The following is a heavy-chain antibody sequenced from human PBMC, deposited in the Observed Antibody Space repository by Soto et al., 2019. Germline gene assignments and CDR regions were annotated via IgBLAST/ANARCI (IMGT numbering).Heavy chain of an antibody. D-gene: IGHD1-1*01. V-gene: IGHV3-23*01. CDR3: AKGRDDIGMVDAFEI. CDR1: GFTFSTSA. Sequence: EVRLLESGGDLVQPGGSLRLSCAASGFTFSTSAMTWVRQAPGKGLEYVSAICGSGAVTYYTDSMKGRFTISRDNSKNRMYLQMNRVRGVDAAIYCCAKGRDDIGMVDAFEIWGQGTTVIVSS. J-gene: IGHJ3*02. CDR2: ICGSGAVT.